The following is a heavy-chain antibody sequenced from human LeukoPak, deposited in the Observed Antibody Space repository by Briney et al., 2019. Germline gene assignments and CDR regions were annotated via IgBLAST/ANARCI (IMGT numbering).Heavy chain of an antibody. D-gene: IGHD3-22*01. J-gene: IGHJ4*02. CDR3: ARGIVHYYDSSGYYDQFDY. CDR2: IYYSGST. Sequence: SETLSLTCAVYGGSFSSSSYYWGWIRQPPGKGLEWIGSIYYSGSTYYNPSLKSRVTISVDTSKNQFSLKLSSVTAADTAVYYCARGIVHYYDSSGYYDQFDYWGQGTLVTVSS. CDR1: GGSFSSSSYY. V-gene: IGHV4-39*07.